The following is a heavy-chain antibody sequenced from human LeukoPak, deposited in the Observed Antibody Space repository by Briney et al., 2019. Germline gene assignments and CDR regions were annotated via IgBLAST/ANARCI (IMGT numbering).Heavy chain of an antibody. CDR3: ARHGWFGELSPSAY. J-gene: IGHJ4*02. V-gene: IGHV4-39*01. CDR1: GGSISSGDYY. D-gene: IGHD3-10*01. Sequence: SETLSLTCTVSGGSISSGDYYWSWIRQPPGKGLEWIGSIFYSGNTYYNPSLKSRVTISVDTSKNQFSLKLTSVTAADTAVYYCARHGWFGELSPSAYWRQRALVTVSS. CDR2: IFYSGNT.